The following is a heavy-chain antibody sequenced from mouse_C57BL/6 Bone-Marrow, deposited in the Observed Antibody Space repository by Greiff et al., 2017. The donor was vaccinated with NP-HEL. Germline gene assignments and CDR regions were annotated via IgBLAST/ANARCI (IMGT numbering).Heavy chain of an antibody. V-gene: IGHV14-4*01. CDR2: IDPENGDT. Sequence: VQLQQSGAELVRPGASVKLSCTASGFNFKDDYMHWVKQRPEQGLEWIGWIDPENGDTEYASKFQGKATITADTSSNTAYLQLSSLTSEDTAVYYCTPTVVAPYAMDYWGQGTSVTVSS. CDR1: GFNFKDDY. CDR3: TPTVVAPYAMDY. J-gene: IGHJ4*01. D-gene: IGHD1-1*01.